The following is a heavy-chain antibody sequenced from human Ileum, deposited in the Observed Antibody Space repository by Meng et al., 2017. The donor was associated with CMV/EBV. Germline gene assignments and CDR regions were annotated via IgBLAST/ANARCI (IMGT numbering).Heavy chain of an antibody. CDR2: INAYNGKT. V-gene: IGHV1-18*01. CDR3: ARDRLAYCSLTNCPSDP. CDR1: DFTFTNYG. D-gene: IGHD2-2*01. Sequence: ASVKVSCKASDFTFTNYGISWVRQAPGQGLEWMGRINAYNGKTYYAPKFQGRVTLTTDASTSTAYMELRSLISDDTAVYYCARDRLAYCSLTNCPSDPWGQGSLVTVSS. J-gene: IGHJ5*02.